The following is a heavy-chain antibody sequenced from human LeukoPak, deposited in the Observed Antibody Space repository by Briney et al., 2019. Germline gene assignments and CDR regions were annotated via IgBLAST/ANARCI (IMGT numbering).Heavy chain of an antibody. D-gene: IGHD3-3*01. Sequence: SETLSLTCTVSGGSISSYYWSWIRQPAGKGLEWIGRIYTSGSTNYNTSLKSRVTMSIDTSKNQFSLKLSSVTAADTAVYYCGGITPYYYYVMDVWGQGTTVTVSS. V-gene: IGHV4-4*07. CDR3: GGITPYYYYVMDV. CDR2: IYTSGST. CDR1: GGSISSYY. J-gene: IGHJ6*02.